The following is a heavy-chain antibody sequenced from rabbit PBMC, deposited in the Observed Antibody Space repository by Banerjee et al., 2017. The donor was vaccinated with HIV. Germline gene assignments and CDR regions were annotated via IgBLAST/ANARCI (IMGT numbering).Heavy chain of an antibody. CDR1: GFDFSSNT. Sequence: QEQLVESGGGLVQPEGSLTLTCKASGFDFSSNTMCWVRQAPGKGLEWIGCIYNGDGNTYYASWAKGRFTVSKTSSTTVALQMTSLTAADTATCFCARGSAYAGAGYALWGPGTLVTVS. CDR3: ARGSAYAGAGYAL. D-gene: IGHD4-2*01. CDR2: IYNGDGNT. J-gene: IGHJ4*01. V-gene: IGHV1S47*01.